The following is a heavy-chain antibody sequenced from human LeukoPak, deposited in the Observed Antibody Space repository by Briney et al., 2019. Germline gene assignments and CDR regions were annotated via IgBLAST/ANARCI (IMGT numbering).Heavy chain of an antibody. D-gene: IGHD3-22*01. J-gene: IGHJ4*02. CDR1: GFTFSSYA. CDR2: ISGSGGST. V-gene: IGHV3-23*01. Sequence: PGVSLRLSCAASGFTFSSYARSWVRQAPGKGLEWVSAISGSGGSTYYADSVKGRFTISRDNSKNTLYLQMNSLRAEDTAVYYCAKVITMIVVVSYFDYWGQGTLVTVSS. CDR3: AKVITMIVVVSYFDY.